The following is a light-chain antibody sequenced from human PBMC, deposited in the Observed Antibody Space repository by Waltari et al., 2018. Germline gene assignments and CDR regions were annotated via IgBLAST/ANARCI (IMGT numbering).Light chain of an antibody. Sequence: DIVMTQSXLXXPVTPGEPASISCRSSQSLLHSNGYNYLDWYLQKPGQSPQLLIXLGSNRASXVPDRXSGSGSGTDFTLXXXRVXAEXXGVYYXMQXXQTPHTXXXXTKLEIK. CDR3: MQXXQTPHT. V-gene: IGKV2-28*01. CDR1: QSLLHSNGYNY. CDR2: LGS. J-gene: IGKJ2*01.